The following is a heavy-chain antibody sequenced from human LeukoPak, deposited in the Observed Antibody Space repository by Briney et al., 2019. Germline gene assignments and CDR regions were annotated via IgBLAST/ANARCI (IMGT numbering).Heavy chain of an antibody. CDR3: ARGGYCSGGSCYLNNPRNNWFDP. J-gene: IGHJ5*02. Sequence: ASVKVSCKASGYDFTAYTLNWVRQAPGQGLEWMGWINTNTGNPTYAQGFTGRFVFSLDTSVSTAYLQISSLKAEDTAVYYCARGGYCSGGSCYLNNPRNNWFDPWGQGTLVTVSS. CDR2: INTNTGNP. D-gene: IGHD2-15*01. V-gene: IGHV7-4-1*02. CDR1: GYDFTAYT.